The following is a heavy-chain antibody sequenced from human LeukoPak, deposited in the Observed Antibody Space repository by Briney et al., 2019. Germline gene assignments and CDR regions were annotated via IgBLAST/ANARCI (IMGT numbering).Heavy chain of an antibody. Sequence: SVKVSCKTSGGMFSNYALSWVRQAPGQGLEWMGGIIPIFGTANYAQKFHGRVTIIADESTRTVYMELSSLRSEDTAVYYCARVGVLLAAGARPRDFYYMDVWGQGTTVTVSS. D-gene: IGHD2-15*01. CDR2: IIPIFGTA. V-gene: IGHV1-69*13. J-gene: IGHJ6*03. CDR3: ARVGVLLAAGARPRDFYYMDV. CDR1: GGMFSNYA.